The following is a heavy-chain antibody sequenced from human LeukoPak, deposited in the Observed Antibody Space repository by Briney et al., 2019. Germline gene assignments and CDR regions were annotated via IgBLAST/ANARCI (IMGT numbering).Heavy chain of an antibody. CDR2: ISAYNGNT. CDR1: GYTFTSYG. D-gene: IGHD3-22*01. Sequence: ASVKVSCKASGYTFTSYGISWVRQAPGQGLEWMGWISAYNGNTNYAQKLQGRVTMTTDTSTSTAYMELRSLRSDDTAVYYCARAYYYDSSGSSIDYWGQGTLVTVSS. V-gene: IGHV1-18*01. CDR3: ARAYYYDSSGSSIDY. J-gene: IGHJ4*02.